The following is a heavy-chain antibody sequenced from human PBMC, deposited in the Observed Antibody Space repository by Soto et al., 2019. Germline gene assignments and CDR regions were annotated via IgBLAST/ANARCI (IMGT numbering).Heavy chain of an antibody. CDR2: IYSGGST. J-gene: IGHJ5*02. D-gene: IGHD3-16*01. CDR1: GFTVSSNY. V-gene: IGHV3-53*01. CDR3: AMNRGENWFDP. Sequence: EVQLVESGGGLIQPGGSLRLSCAASGFTVSSNYMSWVRQAPGKGLEWVSVIYSGGSTYYADSVKGRFTISRDNSKNTLDLQMNGLRAEDTAVYYCAMNRGENWFDPWGQGTLVTVSS.